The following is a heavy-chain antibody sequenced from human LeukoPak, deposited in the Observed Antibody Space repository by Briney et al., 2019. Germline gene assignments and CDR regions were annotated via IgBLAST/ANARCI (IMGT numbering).Heavy chain of an antibody. J-gene: IGHJ3*02. CDR3: AREMVGATHAFDI. D-gene: IGHD1-26*01. CDR2: IYSGGST. V-gene: IGHV3-53*05. Sequence: GGSLRLSCAASGFTVSSNYMTWVRQAPGKGLKWVSHIYSGGSTFYADSVKGRFTISRDNSKNTLYLQMNSLRAEDTAVYYCAREMVGATHAFDIWGQGTMVTVSS. CDR1: GFTVSSNY.